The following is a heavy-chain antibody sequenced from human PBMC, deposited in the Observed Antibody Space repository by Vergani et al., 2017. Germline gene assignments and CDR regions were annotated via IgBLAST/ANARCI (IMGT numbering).Heavy chain of an antibody. CDR3: AKDRYYYGSGSQLFDP. D-gene: IGHD3-10*01. J-gene: IGHJ5*02. V-gene: IGHV3-30*18. CDR2: ISYDGSNK. CDR1: GFTFSSYG. Sequence: QVQLVESGGGVVQPGRSLRLSCAASGFTFSSYGMHRVRQAPGKGLEWVAVISYDGSNKYYADSVKGRFTISRDNSKNTLYLQMNSLRAEDTAVYYCAKDRYYYGSGSQLFDPWGQGTLVTVSS.